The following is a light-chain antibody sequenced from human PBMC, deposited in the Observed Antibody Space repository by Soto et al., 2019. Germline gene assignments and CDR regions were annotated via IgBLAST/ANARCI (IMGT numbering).Light chain of an antibody. CDR3: CLYAVTFYV. J-gene: IGLJ1*01. CDR2: DVS. V-gene: IGLV2-11*01. Sequence: QSVLAQPRSVSGSPGQSVTISCTGTSSDVATYDFVSWYQQHPGKAPRLMISDVSEWPSGVPDRFSGSKSGNTASLTISGLQAEDEADYYCCLYAVTFYVFGTGTKVTVL. CDR1: SSDVATYDF.